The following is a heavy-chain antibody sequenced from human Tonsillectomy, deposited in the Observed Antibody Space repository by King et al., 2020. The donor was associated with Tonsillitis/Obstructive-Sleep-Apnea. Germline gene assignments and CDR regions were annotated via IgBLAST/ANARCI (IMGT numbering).Heavy chain of an antibody. CDR1: GFTFNSYA. V-gene: IGHV3-23*04. D-gene: IGHD1-20*01. CDR3: AKEPRYNWNDQTSLYYFDY. Sequence: VQLVESGGGLVQPGGSLRLSCAASGFTFNSYAMSWVRQAPGKGLEWVAGISGNVVSTYYADSVQGRFTISRDNSKNTLYLQMNSLRTEDTDVYFCAKEPRYNWNDQTSLYYFDYWGKGTLVTVSS. J-gene: IGHJ4*02. CDR2: ISGNVVST.